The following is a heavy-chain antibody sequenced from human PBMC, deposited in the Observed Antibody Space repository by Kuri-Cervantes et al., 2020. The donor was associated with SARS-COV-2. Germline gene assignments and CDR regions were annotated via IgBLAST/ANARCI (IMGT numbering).Heavy chain of an antibody. CDR3: ARSITIFGVVIITRYYFDY. V-gene: IGHV1-8*01. Sequence: ASVKVSCKASGYTFTGYDINWVRQATGQGLEWMGWMNPNSGNTGYAQKFQGRVTMTRNTSISTAYMELSSLRSEDTAVYYCARSITIFGVVIITRYYFDYWGQGTLVTVSS. CDR2: MNPNSGNT. D-gene: IGHD3-3*01. J-gene: IGHJ4*02. CDR1: GYTFTGYD.